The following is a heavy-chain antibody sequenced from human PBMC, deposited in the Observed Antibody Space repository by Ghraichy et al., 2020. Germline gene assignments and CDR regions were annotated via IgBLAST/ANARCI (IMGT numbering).Heavy chain of an antibody. J-gene: IGHJ6*03. V-gene: IGHV3-30*02. D-gene: IGHD2-15*01. CDR3: AKDAVDIVVVVTPYYYYMDV. CDR2: IRYDGSNK. Sequence: GESLNISCAASGFTFSSYGMHWVRQAPGKGLEWVAFIRYDGSNKYYADSVKGRFTISRDNSKNTLYLQMNSLRAEDTAVYYCAKDAVDIVVVVTPYYYYMDVWGKGTTVTVSS. CDR1: GFTFSSYG.